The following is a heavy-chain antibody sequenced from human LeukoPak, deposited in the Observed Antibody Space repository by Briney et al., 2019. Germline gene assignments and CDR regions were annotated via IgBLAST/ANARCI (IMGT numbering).Heavy chain of an antibody. Sequence: GGSLRLSCVACGFTFSNAWMSWVRQARGKGLEWVGRSKSKTEGGTTDYAAPEKGRFTISRDDSKNTLYLQMNSLKTEDTAVYYCPALDTAMVTGVDYWGQGTLVTVSS. V-gene: IGHV3-15*01. J-gene: IGHJ4*02. CDR2: SKSKTEGGTT. CDR3: PALDTAMVTGVDY. D-gene: IGHD5-18*01. CDR1: GFTFSNAW.